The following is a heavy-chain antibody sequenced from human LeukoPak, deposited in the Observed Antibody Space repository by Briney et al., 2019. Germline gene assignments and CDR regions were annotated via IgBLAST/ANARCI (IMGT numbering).Heavy chain of an antibody. CDR3: ARDYSGTAMVTRGFDY. CDR2: IYYSGST. J-gene: IGHJ4*02. Sequence: PSETLSLTCTVSGGSISSYYWSWIRQPPGKGLEWIGYIYYSGSTNYNPSLKSRVTISVDTSKNQFSLKLSSVTAADTAVYYCARDYSGTAMVTRGFDYWGQGTLVTVSS. D-gene: IGHD5-18*01. CDR1: GGSISSYY. V-gene: IGHV4-59*01.